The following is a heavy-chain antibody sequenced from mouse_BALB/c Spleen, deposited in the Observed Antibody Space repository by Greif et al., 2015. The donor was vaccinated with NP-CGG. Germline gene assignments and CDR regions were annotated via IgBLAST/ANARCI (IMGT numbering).Heavy chain of an antibody. V-gene: IGHV1S29*02. J-gene: IGHJ1*01. D-gene: IGHD1-2*01. CDR2: IYPYNGGT. CDR3: ARENYGYGGYFDV. CDR1: GYTFTDYN. Sequence: VQLQQPGPELVKPGASVKISCKASGYTFTDYNMHWVKQSHGKSLEWIGYIYPYNGGTGYNQKFKSKATLTVDNSSSTAYMELRSLTSEDSAVYYCARENYGYGGYFDVWGAGTTVTVSS.